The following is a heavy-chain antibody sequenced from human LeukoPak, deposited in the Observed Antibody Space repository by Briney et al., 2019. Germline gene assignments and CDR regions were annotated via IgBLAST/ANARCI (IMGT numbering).Heavy chain of an antibody. CDR3: ARDFRGLSWFFDY. CDR2: ISSSSTTI. D-gene: IGHD3-10*01. V-gene: IGHV3-48*01. Sequence: PGGSLRLSCAAAGFTFKNYNMTWVRQAPGKGLEWVSYISSSSTTIYYADSVKGRFTISRDNAKNSLYLQMNSLRAEVTAVYYCARDFRGLSWFFDYWGQGSLVIVSS. J-gene: IGHJ4*02. CDR1: GFTFKNYN.